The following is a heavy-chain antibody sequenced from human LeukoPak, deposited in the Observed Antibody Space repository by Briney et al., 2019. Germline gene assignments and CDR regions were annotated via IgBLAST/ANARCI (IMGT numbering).Heavy chain of an antibody. CDR2: ISAYNGNT. J-gene: IGHJ6*02. CDR3: AREAGTTGYYYGMHV. D-gene: IGHD1-1*01. CDR1: GYTFTSYG. V-gene: IGHV1-18*01. Sequence: GASVKVSCKASGYTFTSYGISWVRQAPGQGLECMGWISAYNGNTNYAQKLQGRVTMTTDTSTSTAYMELRSLRSDDTAVYYCAREAGTTGYYYGMHVWAQEPTDTVSS.